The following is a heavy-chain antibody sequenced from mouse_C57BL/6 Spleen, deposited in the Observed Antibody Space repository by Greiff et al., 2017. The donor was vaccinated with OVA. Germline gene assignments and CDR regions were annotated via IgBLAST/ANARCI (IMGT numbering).Heavy chain of an antibody. J-gene: IGHJ2*01. CDR2: IDPETGGT. Sequence: QVQLQQSGAELVRPGASVTLSCKASGYTFTDYEMHWVKQTPGHGLEWIGAIDPETGGTAYNQKFKGKAILTADKSSSTAYMELRSLTSGDSAVYYCTRDYYSNWDFDYWGQGTTLTVSS. CDR1: GYTFTDYE. V-gene: IGHV1-15*01. CDR3: TRDYYSNWDFDY. D-gene: IGHD2-5*01.